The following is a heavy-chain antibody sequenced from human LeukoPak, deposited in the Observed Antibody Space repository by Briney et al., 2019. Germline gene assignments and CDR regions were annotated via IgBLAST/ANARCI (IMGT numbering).Heavy chain of an antibody. CDR2: INRSGST. J-gene: IGHJ4*02. CDR1: GGSFSGYY. V-gene: IGHV4-34*01. CDR3: ARVGPATPLSYLNCTNGVCYGRRLFDY. D-gene: IGHD2-8*01. Sequence: SETLSLTCAVYGGSFSGYYWSWIRQPPGKGLEWIGEINRSGSTNYNPSLKSRVTISVDTSKNQFSLKLSSVTAADTAVYYCARVGPATPLSYLNCTNGVCYGRRLFDYWGQGTLVTVSS.